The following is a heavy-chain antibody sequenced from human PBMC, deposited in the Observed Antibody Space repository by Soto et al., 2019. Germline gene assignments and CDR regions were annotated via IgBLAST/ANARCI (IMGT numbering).Heavy chain of an antibody. CDR1: GFTFSSYA. D-gene: IGHD3-9*01. J-gene: IGHJ4*02. CDR3: AKDSDYDILTGYLDY. CDR2: ISGSGGST. Sequence: SGGSLRLCCAASGFTFSSYAMSWVRQSPGKGLEWVSAISGSGGSTYYADSVKGRFTISRDNSKNTLYLQMNSLRAEDTAVYYCAKDSDYDILTGYLDYWGQGTLVTVSS. V-gene: IGHV3-23*01.